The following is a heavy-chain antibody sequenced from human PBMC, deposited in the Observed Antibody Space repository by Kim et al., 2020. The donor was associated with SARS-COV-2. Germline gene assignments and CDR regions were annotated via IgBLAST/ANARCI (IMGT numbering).Heavy chain of an antibody. J-gene: IGHJ4*02. CDR1: GFTFSSYG. Sequence: GGSLRLSCAASGFTFSSYGMHWVRQAPGKGLEWVAVISYDGSNKYYADSVKGRFTISRDNSKNTLYLQMNSLRAEDTAVYYCARDFYGSGSYSPYFDYWGQGTLVTVSS. CDR3: ARDFYGSGSYSPYFDY. CDR2: ISYDGSNK. D-gene: IGHD3-10*01. V-gene: IGHV3-33*05.